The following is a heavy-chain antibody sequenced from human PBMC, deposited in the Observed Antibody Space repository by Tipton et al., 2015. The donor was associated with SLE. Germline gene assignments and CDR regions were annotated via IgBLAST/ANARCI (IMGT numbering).Heavy chain of an antibody. V-gene: IGHV4-38-2*01. CDR2: IYHSGST. Sequence: TLSLTCAVSGYSISSGYYWGWIRQPPGKGLEWIGSIYHSGSTYYNPSLKSRVTISVDTSKNQFSLKLSSVTAADTAVYYCARGLLVEVMGSAFDIWGQGTMVTVSS. D-gene: IGHD3-16*01. CDR3: ARGLLVEVMGSAFDI. CDR1: GYSISSGYY. J-gene: IGHJ3*02.